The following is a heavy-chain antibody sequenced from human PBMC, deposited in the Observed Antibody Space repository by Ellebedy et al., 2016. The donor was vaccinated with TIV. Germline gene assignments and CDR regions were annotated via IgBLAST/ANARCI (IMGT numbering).Heavy chain of an antibody. CDR1: GFTFSSAW. V-gene: IGHV3-15*01. J-gene: IGHJ4*02. CDR2: IKSKTDGGTT. CDR3: TTFKWSSGWY. Sequence: GESLKISCAASGFTFSSAWMSWVRQAPGKGLEWVGRIKSKTDGGTTDYAAPVKGRFTISRDDSINTLYLQMNSLKTEDTAVYYCTTFKWSSGWYWGQGTLVTVSS. D-gene: IGHD6-19*01.